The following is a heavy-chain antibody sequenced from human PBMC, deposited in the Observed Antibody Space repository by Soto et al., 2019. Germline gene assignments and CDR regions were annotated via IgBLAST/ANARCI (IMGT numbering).Heavy chain of an antibody. CDR3: AGTREIPYYHGMDV. Sequence: QVQLVQSGAEVKKPGSSVKVSCKAPGGTLSSYAINWVRQAPGQGLEWMGGITPIFGSANYAPKFQGRVTISADESTSTAYMEVSSLRSEDTAVYYCAGTREIPYYHGMDVWGQGTTVTVSS. J-gene: IGHJ6*02. CDR1: GGTLSSYA. CDR2: ITPIFGSA. D-gene: IGHD2-2*02. V-gene: IGHV1-69*01.